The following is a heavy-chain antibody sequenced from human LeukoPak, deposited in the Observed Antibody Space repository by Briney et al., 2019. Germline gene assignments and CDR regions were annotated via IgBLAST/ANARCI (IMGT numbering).Heavy chain of an antibody. CDR1: GGSISSYY. V-gene: IGHV4-59*01. J-gene: IGHJ6*02. CDR2: IYYSGST. CDR3: ARDTYGMDV. Sequence: SETLSLTCTVSGGSISSYYWSWIRQPPGKGLEWIGYIYYSGSTNYNPSLKSRVTVSVDTSKNQFSLKLSSVTAADTAVYYCARDTYGMDVWGQGTTVTVSS.